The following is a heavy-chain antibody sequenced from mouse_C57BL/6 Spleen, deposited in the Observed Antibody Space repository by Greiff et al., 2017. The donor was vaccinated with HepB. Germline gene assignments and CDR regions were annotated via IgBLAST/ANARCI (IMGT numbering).Heavy chain of an antibody. CDR2: ISNGGGST. D-gene: IGHD4-1*01. CDR3: ARQLGRGYFDY. J-gene: IGHJ2*01. CDR1: GFTFSDYY. Sequence: EVHLVESGGGLVQPGGSLKLSCAASGFTFSDYYMYWVRQTPEKRLEWVAYISNGGGSTYYPDTVKGRFTISRDNAKNTLYLQMSRLKSEDTAMYYCARQLGRGYFDYWGQGTTLTVSS. V-gene: IGHV5-12*01.